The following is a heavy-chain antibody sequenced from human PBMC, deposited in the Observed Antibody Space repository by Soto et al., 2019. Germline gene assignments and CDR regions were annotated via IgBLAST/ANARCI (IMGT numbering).Heavy chain of an antibody. CDR2: IHNSGTT. CDR1: DDSISRGTFY. D-gene: IGHD4-17*01. CDR3: AKNDYGDLSYWYFDL. Sequence: SETLSLTCSVSDDSISRGTFYLGWIRQTPGKGLEWIGSIHNSGTTYFNPSLGSRVSMSLATSKNQYSLRLSFVTAADTAVYYCAKNDYGDLSYWYFDLWGRGTLVTVSS. V-gene: IGHV4-39*01. J-gene: IGHJ2*01.